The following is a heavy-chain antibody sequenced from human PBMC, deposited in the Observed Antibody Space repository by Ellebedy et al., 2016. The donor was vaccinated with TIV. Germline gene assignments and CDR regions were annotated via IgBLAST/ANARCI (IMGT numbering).Heavy chain of an antibody. Sequence: SETLSLTCTVSGGSISSYYWSWIRQPPGKGLEWIGYIYYSGSTNYNPSLKSRVTISVDTSKNQFSLKLSSVTAADTAVYYCARVGAKHNYYYYYGMDVWGQGTTVTVSS. CDR3: ARVGAKHNYYYYYGMDV. D-gene: IGHD1-26*01. CDR2: IYYSGST. V-gene: IGHV4-59*01. J-gene: IGHJ6*02. CDR1: GGSISSYY.